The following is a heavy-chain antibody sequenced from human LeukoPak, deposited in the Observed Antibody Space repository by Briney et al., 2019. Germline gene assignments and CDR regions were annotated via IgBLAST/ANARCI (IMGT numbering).Heavy chain of an antibody. J-gene: IGHJ3*02. Sequence: SVKVSCKAPRDTFTRCAFSWVRQAPGQGREWMGGIIPIDGTANFGQKFQGRVTITADESTSTAYMELSNPRSEDTAIYYCARDPCASVRAFDIRGQGTMVTVSS. V-gene: IGHV1-69*01. D-gene: IGHD3-10*01. CDR1: RDTFTRCA. CDR2: IIPIDGTA. CDR3: ARDPCASVRAFDI.